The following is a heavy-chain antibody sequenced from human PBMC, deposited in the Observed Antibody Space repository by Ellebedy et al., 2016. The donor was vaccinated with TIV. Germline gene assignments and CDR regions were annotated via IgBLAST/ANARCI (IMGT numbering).Heavy chain of an antibody. CDR1: GFTVNNNY. Sequence: GGSLRLXXAASGFTVNNNYMSWVRRAPGKGLEWVSVIYTGGQTYYADSVKGRFTISRDNSKNTLYLQMNSLRAGDTAVYYCAKDTNGANSPVDYWGQGTLVTVSS. V-gene: IGHV3-53*01. CDR3: AKDTNGANSPVDY. D-gene: IGHD1-1*01. CDR2: IYTGGQT. J-gene: IGHJ4*02.